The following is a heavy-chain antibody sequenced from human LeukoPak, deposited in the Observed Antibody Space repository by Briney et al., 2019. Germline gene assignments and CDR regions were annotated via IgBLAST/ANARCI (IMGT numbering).Heavy chain of an antibody. V-gene: IGHV4-34*01. J-gene: IGHJ4*02. CDR1: GGSFSGHY. CDR3: ARGRSVTTRGGAAAGFLDY. CDR2: INHGGST. D-gene: IGHD6-13*01. Sequence: PSETLSLTCAVSGGSFSGHYWNWSRQPPGKGLEWIGEINHGGSTNYNPSLKSRVTISVDTSQKQFSLRLSSVTAADTAVYYCARGRSVTTRGGAAAGFLDYWGQGTLVTVST.